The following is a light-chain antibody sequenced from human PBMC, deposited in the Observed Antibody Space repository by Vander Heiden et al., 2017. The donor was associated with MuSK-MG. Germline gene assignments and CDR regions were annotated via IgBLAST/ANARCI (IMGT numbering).Light chain of an antibody. J-gene: IGLJ1*01. CDR3: TSYKSSSTLLV. Sequence: QYALTQPASVSGSPGQSITTSCTATSSDVGGYNYVSWYHQHPGKAPKLMIYDVSNRPSGVSNRCSGSKSGNTAALTISGLQAEDAADYYCTSYKSSSTLLVFGCGTKFTVL. V-gene: IGLV2-14*03. CDR2: DVS. CDR1: SSDVGGYNY.